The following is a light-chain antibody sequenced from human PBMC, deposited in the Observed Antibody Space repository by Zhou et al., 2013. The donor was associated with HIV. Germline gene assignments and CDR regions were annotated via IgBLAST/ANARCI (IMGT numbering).Light chain of an antibody. V-gene: IGKV1-5*03. Sequence: DIQMTQSPSTLSASIGDRVIITCRANETIKNWLAWYQQKPGKAPKLLIYKTSNLETGVPVRFSGSGSGTDFTLTISSLQPDDFGTYYCQQCNSYPYTFGQGTKLEIK. CDR2: KTS. CDR3: QQCNSYPYT. CDR1: ETIKNW. J-gene: IGKJ2*01.